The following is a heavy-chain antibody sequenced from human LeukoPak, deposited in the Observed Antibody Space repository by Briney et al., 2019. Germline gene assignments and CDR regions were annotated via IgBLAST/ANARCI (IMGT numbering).Heavy chain of an antibody. J-gene: IGHJ4*02. Sequence: TSETLSLTCTVSGGSISSYYWSWIRQPPGKGREWTGYIYYSGSTKYNPSLNSRVTISVDASKIQFSLRLSSVTAADTAIYYCARAVSGRFDYWGQGTLVTVSS. D-gene: IGHD6-19*01. V-gene: IGHV4-59*08. CDR1: GGSISSYY. CDR3: ARAVSGRFDY. CDR2: IYYSGST.